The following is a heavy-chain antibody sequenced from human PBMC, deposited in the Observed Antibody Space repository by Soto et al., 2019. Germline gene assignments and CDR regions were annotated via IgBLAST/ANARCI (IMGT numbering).Heavy chain of an antibody. D-gene: IGHD3-22*01. CDR1: GFTFSSYG. J-gene: IGHJ4*02. CDR2: IWYDGSNK. CDR3: ARGDYYDSSGYYSGPLDY. Sequence: QVQLVESGGGVVQPGRSLRLSCAASGFTFSSYGMHWVRQAPGKGLEWVAVIWYDGSNKYYADSVKGRFTISRDNSKNTLYLQMNSLRAEDTAVYYCARGDYYDSSGYYSGPLDYWGQGTLVTASS. V-gene: IGHV3-33*01.